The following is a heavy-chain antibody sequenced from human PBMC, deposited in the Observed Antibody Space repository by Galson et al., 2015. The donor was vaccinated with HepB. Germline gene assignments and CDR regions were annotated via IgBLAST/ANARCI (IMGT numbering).Heavy chain of an antibody. CDR3: ATVPLSSGWYWFDY. J-gene: IGHJ4*02. CDR2: INAYNGHT. Sequence: SVKVSCKASGYTFTTYGISWVRQAPGQGLEWMGWINAYNGHTNYAQNYQGRLTLTTDTSTSTAYMELGSLRSDDTATYYCATVPLSSGWYWFDYWGQGTLVTVSS. D-gene: IGHD6-19*01. V-gene: IGHV1-18*01. CDR1: GYTFTTYG.